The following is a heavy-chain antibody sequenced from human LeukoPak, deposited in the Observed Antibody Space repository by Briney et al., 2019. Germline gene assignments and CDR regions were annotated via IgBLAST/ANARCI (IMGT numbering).Heavy chain of an antibody. CDR2: INPHSGGT. D-gene: IGHD6-13*01. CDR1: GYTFTAYY. V-gene: IGHV1-2*02. J-gene: IGHJ3*02. Sequence: GASVKVSCKTSGYTFTAYYMHWVRQAPGQGLEWMGWINPHSGGTNYAQKFQGRVTMTRDTSISTAYMELSRLRSDDTAVYYCARVGRRAAAGNDAFDIWGQGTMVTVSS. CDR3: ARVGRRAAAGNDAFDI.